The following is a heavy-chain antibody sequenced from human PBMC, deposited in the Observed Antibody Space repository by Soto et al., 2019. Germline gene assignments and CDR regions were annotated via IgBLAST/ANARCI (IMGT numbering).Heavy chain of an antibody. V-gene: IGHV4-30-2*01. J-gene: IGHJ4*02. Sequence: QLQLQESGSGLVRPSQTLSLTCTVSGGSIGSGSYYWNWIRQPPGKGLEWIGYLHHSGDTYFNPSLRGRVSISVDRPNKQFSLTLISVAAAGTAVYYCARFPLWFGELDYWGEGARVAVSS. CDR2: LHHSGDT. CDR1: GGSIGSGSYY. CDR3: ARFPLWFGELDY. D-gene: IGHD3-10*01.